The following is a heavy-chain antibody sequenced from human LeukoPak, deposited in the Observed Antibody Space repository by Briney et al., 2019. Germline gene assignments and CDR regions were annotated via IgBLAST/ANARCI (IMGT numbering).Heavy chain of an antibody. Sequence: LPGGSLRLSCAGTGFTFSTYGIHWVRQAPGKGLEWVALISNDGNQKFYADSVKGRFTISRDNSKNTLSLQMNSLRAEDTAMYYCAKDLSMGAFDFWGQGTLVTVSS. J-gene: IGHJ4*02. D-gene: IGHD4/OR15-4a*01. V-gene: IGHV3-30*18. CDR3: AKDLSMGAFDF. CDR1: GFTFSTYG. CDR2: ISNDGNQK.